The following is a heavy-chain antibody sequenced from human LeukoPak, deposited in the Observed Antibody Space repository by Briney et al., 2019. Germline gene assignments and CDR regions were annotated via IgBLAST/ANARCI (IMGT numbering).Heavy chain of an antibody. D-gene: IGHD4-17*01. CDR2: ISYDGSNK. CDR3: ARDQLTRNDYGDYSGHNYYGMDV. CDR1: GFTFSSYA. Sequence: PGGSLRLSCAASGFTFSSYAMHWVRQAPGKGLEWVAVISYDGSNKYYADSVKGRFTISRDNSKNTLYLQMNSLRAEDTAVYYCARDQLTRNDYGDYSGHNYYGMDVWGQGTTVTVSS. J-gene: IGHJ6*02. V-gene: IGHV3-30-3*01.